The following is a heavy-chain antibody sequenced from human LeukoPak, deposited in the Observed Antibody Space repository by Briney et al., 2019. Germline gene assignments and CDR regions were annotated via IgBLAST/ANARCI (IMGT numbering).Heavy chain of an antibody. Sequence: PSETLSLTCTVSGYSISSGYYWGWIRQPPGKGLEWIGSIYHSGSTYYNPSLKSRVTISVDTSKNQFSLKPSSVTAADTAVYYCARDKGGYYMDVWGKGTTVTVSS. J-gene: IGHJ6*03. CDR3: ARDKGGYYMDV. CDR1: GYSISSGYY. V-gene: IGHV4-38-2*02. CDR2: IYHSGST.